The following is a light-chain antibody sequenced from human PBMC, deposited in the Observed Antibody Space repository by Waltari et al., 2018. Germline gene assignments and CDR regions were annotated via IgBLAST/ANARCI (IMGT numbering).Light chain of an antibody. J-gene: IGLJ2*01. V-gene: IGLV2-14*03. CDR2: DVS. CDR1: SSDVGGYNY. Sequence: QSALTQPASVSGSPGQSITISCTGTSSDVGGYNYVSWYQQHPGKAPTLMIYDVSNRPSGVSNRFSGSKSGNTASLTISGRQAEDEADYYCSSYTSSSTVLFGGWTKLTVL. CDR3: SSYTSSSTVL.